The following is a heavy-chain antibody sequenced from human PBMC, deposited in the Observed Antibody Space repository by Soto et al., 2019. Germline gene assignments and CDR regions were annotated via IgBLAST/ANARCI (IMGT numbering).Heavy chain of an antibody. D-gene: IGHD1-26*01. CDR2: IYHSGST. Sequence: QVQLQESGPGLVKPSGPLSLTCAVSGGSISSNYWWSWVRQPPGKGLEWIGEIYHSGSTNYHPSLKSRVTISADKSKTVFSLKLSSVTAADTAVYSCARVSVRYYSGTDVWGQGTTVTVSS. CDR3: ARVSVRYYSGTDV. CDR1: GGSISSNYW. V-gene: IGHV4-4*02. J-gene: IGHJ6*02.